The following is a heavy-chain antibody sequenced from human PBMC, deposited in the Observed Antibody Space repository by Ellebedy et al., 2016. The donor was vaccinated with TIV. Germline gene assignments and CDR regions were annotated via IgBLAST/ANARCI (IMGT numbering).Heavy chain of an antibody. CDR3: ARGRIAVAGTNEDFDY. V-gene: IGHV1-18*04. Sequence: AASVKVSCKASGYTFTSYAISWVRQAPGQGLEWMGWISAYNGNTNYAQKLQGRVTMTTDTSTSTAYMELRSLRSDDTAVYYCARGRIAVAGTNEDFDYWGQGTLVTVSS. D-gene: IGHD6-19*01. CDR2: ISAYNGNT. CDR1: GYTFTSYA. J-gene: IGHJ4*02.